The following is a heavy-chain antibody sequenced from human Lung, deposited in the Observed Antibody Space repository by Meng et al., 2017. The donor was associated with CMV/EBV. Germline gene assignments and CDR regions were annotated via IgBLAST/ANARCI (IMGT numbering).Heavy chain of an antibody. Sequence: CSVSRGPMSSGGYCWSWISQHPEKGLEWIGYTYSDGTTHYNPSLRSRISISVDTSKKQFYLKLDSVTAADTAVYYCARQAPDNYFDTWGQGALVTVSS. CDR2: TYSDGTT. CDR3: ARQAPDNYFDT. CDR1: RGPMSSGGYC. V-gene: IGHV4-31*03. J-gene: IGHJ5*02.